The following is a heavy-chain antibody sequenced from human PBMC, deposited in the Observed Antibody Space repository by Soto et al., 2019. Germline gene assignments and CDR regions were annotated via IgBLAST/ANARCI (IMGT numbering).Heavy chain of an antibody. V-gene: IGHV3-23*01. CDR1: GFILNNYA. CDR2: IGGTDGDSDGVP. Sequence: VQLLESGGDLVQPGGSLRLSCVASGFILNNYAMSWVRQAPGKGLEWVSTIGGTDGDSDGVPWYEDSVKGRFTISRDSSTNSLFLDMTNLRSGASALYYCVKRGRNWGAFDFWGQGTTVVVSS. J-gene: IGHJ3*01. CDR3: VKRGRNWGAFDF. D-gene: IGHD7-27*01.